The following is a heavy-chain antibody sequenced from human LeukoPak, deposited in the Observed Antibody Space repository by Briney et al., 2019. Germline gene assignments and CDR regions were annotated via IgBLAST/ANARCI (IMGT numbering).Heavy chain of an antibody. V-gene: IGHV3-23*01. D-gene: IGHD3-9*01. CDR1: GFIFRNYA. Sequence: GGSLRLSCAASGFIFRNYAMSWVRQAPGKGLEWVSAITSSGDTTYYADSVKGRFTISRDNSKNTLYVEMNTLRAEDTAVYYRAKWGDYDILTGYYVSDFWGQGTLVTVSS. J-gene: IGHJ4*02. CDR2: ITSSGDTT. CDR3: AKWGDYDILTGYYVSDF.